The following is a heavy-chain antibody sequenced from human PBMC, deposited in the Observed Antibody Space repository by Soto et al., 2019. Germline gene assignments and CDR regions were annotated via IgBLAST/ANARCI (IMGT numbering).Heavy chain of an antibody. D-gene: IGHD6-19*01. CDR1: GGSISSSSYY. Sequence: SETLSLTCTVSGGSISSSSYYWGWIRQPPGKGLEWIGSIYYSGSTSYNPSLKSRVTISVDTSKNQFSLKLSSVTAADTAVYYCARGGTGIAVAGDFDYWGQGTLVTVSS. CDR2: IYYSGST. CDR3: ARGGTGIAVAGDFDY. V-gene: IGHV4-39*07. J-gene: IGHJ4*02.